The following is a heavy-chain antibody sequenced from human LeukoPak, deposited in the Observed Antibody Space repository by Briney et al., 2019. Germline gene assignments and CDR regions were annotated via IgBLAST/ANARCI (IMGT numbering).Heavy chain of an antibody. V-gene: IGHV4-34*01. CDR1: GGSFSGYY. CDR2: INHSGST. J-gene: IGHJ3*02. CDR3: ARDRSGSYYPDAFDI. Sequence: PSETLSLTCAVYGGSFSGYYWSWIRQPPGKGLEWIGEINHSGSTSYNPSLKSRVTMSVDTSKNQFSLKLSSVTAADTAVYYCARDRSGSYYPDAFDIWGQGTMVTVSS. D-gene: IGHD1-26*01.